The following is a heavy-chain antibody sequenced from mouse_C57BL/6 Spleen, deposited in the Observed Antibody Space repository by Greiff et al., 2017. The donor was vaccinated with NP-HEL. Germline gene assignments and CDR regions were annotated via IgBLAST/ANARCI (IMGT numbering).Heavy chain of an antibody. V-gene: IGHV2-5*01. CDR3: AKMEPYYGNSYAMDY. J-gene: IGHJ4*01. D-gene: IGHD2-10*01. Sequence: VQLQESGPGLVQPSQSLSITCTVSGFSLTSYGVHWVRQSPGKGLEWLGVIWRGGSTDYNAAFMSRLSITKDNSKSQVFFKMNSLQADDTAIYYCAKMEPYYGNSYAMDYWGQGTSVTVSS. CDR2: IWRGGST. CDR1: GFSLTSYG.